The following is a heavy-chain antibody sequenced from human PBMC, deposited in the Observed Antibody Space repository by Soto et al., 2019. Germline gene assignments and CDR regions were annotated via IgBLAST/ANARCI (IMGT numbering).Heavy chain of an antibody. D-gene: IGHD3-22*01. J-gene: IGHJ4*02. CDR2: LYYGRSA. CDR1: GGSISNYY. CDR3: ALRSMAVVPEY. V-gene: IGHV4-59*01. Sequence: PSETLSLTCSVSGGSISNYYWNWIRQSPGKGLESIGYLYYGRSANYNPSLKSRVTLSVDTSTNQCSLTLSSMTAADTAVYYCALRSMAVVPEYWGQGTLVTVS.